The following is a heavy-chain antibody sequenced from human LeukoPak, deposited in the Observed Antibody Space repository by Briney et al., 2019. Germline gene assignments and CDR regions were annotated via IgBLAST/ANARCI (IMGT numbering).Heavy chain of an antibody. CDR3: AKVITYYDILTGYFHYFDY. CDR2: ISGSGSST. CDR1: GFTFSSYA. D-gene: IGHD3-9*01. V-gene: IGHV3-23*01. J-gene: IGHJ4*02. Sequence: GGSLRLSCAASGFTFSSYAMNWVRQAPGKGLEWVSIISGSGSSTYYADSVKGRFTISRDNSKNTLYLQMNSLRAEDTAVYYCAKVITYYDILTGYFHYFDYWGQGTLVTVSS.